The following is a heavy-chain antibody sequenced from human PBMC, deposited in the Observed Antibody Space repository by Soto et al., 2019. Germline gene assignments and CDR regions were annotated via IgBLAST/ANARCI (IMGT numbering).Heavy chain of an antibody. CDR3: ARLSTYDNRGYYGHDY. J-gene: IGHJ4*02. CDR1: GFAVSSNY. D-gene: IGHD3-22*01. Sequence: EVQLVESGGGLIQPGGSLRLSCAASGFAVSSNYMNWVRQAPGKGLEWVSVIYSGGNTYYADSVKGRFTISRDNSKNTLYLQMNSLRAEDTAVYYCARLSTYDNRGYYGHDYWGQGTLVTVSS. CDR2: IYSGGNT. V-gene: IGHV3-53*01.